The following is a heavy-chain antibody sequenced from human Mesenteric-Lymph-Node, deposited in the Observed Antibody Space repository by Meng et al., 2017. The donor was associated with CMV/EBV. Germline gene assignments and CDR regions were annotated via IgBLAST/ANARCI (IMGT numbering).Heavy chain of an antibody. J-gene: IGHJ5*02. Sequence: QLQPQESGPGLVKPSEALSLTCTVLGCSISSSSYYWGWIRQPPGKGLEWIGSIYYSGSTYYNPSLKSRVTISVDTSKNQFSLKLSSVTAADTAVYYCARPHYYGSGSSPWFDPWGQGTLVTVSS. CDR1: GCSISSSSYY. CDR3: ARPHYYGSGSSPWFDP. CDR2: IYYSGST. V-gene: IGHV4-39*01. D-gene: IGHD3-10*01.